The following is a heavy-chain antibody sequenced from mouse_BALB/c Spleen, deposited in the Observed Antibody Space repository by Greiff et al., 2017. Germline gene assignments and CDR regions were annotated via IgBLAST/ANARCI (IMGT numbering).Heavy chain of an antibody. D-gene: IGHD2-3*01. CDR3: NAHDGNYDYYAMDY. CDR1: GFNIKDYY. J-gene: IGHJ4*01. V-gene: IGHV14-4*02. CDR2: IDPENGDT. Sequence: EVKLMESGAELVRSGASVKLSCTASGFNIKDYYMHWVKQRPEQGLEWIGWIDPENGDTEYAPKFQGKATMTADTSSNTAYLQLSSLTSEDTAVYYCNAHDGNYDYYAMDYWGQGTSVTVSS.